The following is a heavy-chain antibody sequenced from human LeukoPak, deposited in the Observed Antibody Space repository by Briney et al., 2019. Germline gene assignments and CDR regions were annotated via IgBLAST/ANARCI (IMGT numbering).Heavy chain of an antibody. CDR3: AREYYYDSSGPSPNGNYYYYGMDV. J-gene: IGHJ6*02. V-gene: IGHV3-74*01. D-gene: IGHD3-22*01. CDR1: GFTFSSYW. Sequence: GGSLRLSCAASGFTFSSYWMHWARQAPGKGLVWVSRINSDGSSTSYADSVKGRFTISRDNAKNTLYLQMDSLRAEDTAVYYCAREYYYDSSGPSPNGNYYYYGMDVWGQGTTVTVSS. CDR2: INSDGSST.